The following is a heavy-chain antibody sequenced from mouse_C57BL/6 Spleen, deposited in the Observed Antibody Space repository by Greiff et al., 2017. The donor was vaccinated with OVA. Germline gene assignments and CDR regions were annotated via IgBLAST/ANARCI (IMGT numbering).Heavy chain of an antibody. CDR3: ARVGNYVDWYFDV. D-gene: IGHD2-4*01. V-gene: IGHV1-64*01. J-gene: IGHJ1*03. Sequence: QVQLQQSGAELVKPGASVKLSCKASGYTFTSYWMHWVKQRPGQGLEWIGMIHPNSGSTNYNEKFKSKATLTVDKSSSTAYMQLSSLTSEDSAVXYCARVGNYVDWYFDVWGTGTTVTVSS. CDR2: IHPNSGST. CDR1: GYTFTSYW.